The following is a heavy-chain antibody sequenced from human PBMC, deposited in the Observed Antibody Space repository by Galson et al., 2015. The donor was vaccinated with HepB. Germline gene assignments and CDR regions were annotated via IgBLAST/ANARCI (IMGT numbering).Heavy chain of an antibody. V-gene: IGHV3-49*03. CDR2: IRSKAYRGTT. D-gene: IGHD1-26*01. J-gene: IGHJ3*02. CDR3: TRVVGATGAAFDT. CDR1: GFTFGDYA. Sequence: SLRLSCAASGFTFGDYAVSWFRQAPGKGLEWVGFIRSKAYRGTTDYAASVEGRFTISRDDSESIAYLQMSSLKTEDTALYYCTRVVGATGAAFDTWGHGTTVTVSS.